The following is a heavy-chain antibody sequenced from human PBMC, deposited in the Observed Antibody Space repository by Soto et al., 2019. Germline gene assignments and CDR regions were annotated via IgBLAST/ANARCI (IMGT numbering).Heavy chain of an antibody. D-gene: IGHD7-27*01. Sequence: SETLSLTCTVSGGSLNGYYWSWIRRPPGKGLEWIGYKLYGGDSVYDPSLKGRVTLSFDTSRNLFSLSLISVTAEDTAVYYCAKLTSMGTDDHDAFDIWGQGTMVTVSS. V-gene: IGHV4-59*12. CDR1: GGSLNGYY. J-gene: IGHJ3*02. CDR2: KLYGGDS. CDR3: AKLTSMGTDDHDAFDI.